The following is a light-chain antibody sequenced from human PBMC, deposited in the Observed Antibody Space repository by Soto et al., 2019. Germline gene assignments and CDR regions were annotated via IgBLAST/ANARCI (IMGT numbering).Light chain of an antibody. Sequence: DIVLTQSPGTLSLSPGERATLSCRASQSVRGTSLAWYQQKPGQAPRLLIYDASSRATGIPDRFSGGGSGTDFTLTINRLEPEDFAVYYCQHYGSSPPITFGQGTRLEIK. CDR3: QHYGSSPPIT. J-gene: IGKJ5*01. CDR1: QSVRGTS. CDR2: DAS. V-gene: IGKV3-20*01.